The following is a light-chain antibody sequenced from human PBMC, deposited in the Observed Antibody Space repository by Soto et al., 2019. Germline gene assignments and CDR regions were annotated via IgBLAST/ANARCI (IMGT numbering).Light chain of an antibody. J-gene: IGKJ1*01. CDR1: QRISNNY. Sequence: EIVWTQSPGTLSXSPGXRXXXXXXDSQRISNNYLAWYQHKPGQAPRLLMYGASSRATGIPDRFSGSGSGTDFTLAISRLEPEDFAVYYCQQYGSSPWTFGQGTKVDI. CDR3: QQYGSSPWT. V-gene: IGKV3-20*01. CDR2: GAS.